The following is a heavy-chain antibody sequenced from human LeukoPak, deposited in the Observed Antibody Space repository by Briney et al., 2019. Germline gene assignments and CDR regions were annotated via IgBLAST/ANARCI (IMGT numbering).Heavy chain of an antibody. Sequence: GGSLRLSCAAAGFTFSSYWMHWVRQAPGKGLVWVSRLNSDGSSTSYADSVKGRFTISRDNAKNTLYLQMNSLRAEDTAVYYCARSSRGDAINFDYWGQGTLVTVSS. V-gene: IGHV3-74*01. J-gene: IGHJ4*02. CDR3: ARSSRGDAINFDY. D-gene: IGHD2-21*02. CDR2: LNSDGSST. CDR1: GFTFSSYW.